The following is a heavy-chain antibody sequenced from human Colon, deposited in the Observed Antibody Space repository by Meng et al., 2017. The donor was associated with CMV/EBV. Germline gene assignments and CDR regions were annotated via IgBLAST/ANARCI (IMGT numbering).Heavy chain of an antibody. CDR1: GFTFNSYS. CDR3: ARERQGSRQTFDY. CDR2: ISSDGSIK. J-gene: IGHJ4*02. V-gene: IGHV3-30-3*01. Sequence: VRLVEAGGGVVQPGRSLRLSCAASGFTFNSYSIHWVRQAPGKGLEWVAVISSDGSIKYYTDSVKGRFTISRDNSKNTLYLQMNSLRTEDTSVYYCARERQGSRQTFDYWGQGTLVTVSS.